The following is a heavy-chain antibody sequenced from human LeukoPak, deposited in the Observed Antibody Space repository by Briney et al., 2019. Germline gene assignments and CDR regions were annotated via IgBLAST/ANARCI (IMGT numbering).Heavy chain of an antibody. V-gene: IGHV3-53*01. CDR1: GFTVSSNY. CDR2: IYSGGST. D-gene: IGHD6-19*01. CDR3: ARTSGYLDY. Sequence: PGGSLRLSRAASGFTVSSNYMSWVRQAPGKGLEWVSVIYSGGSTYYADSVKGRFTISRDNSKNTLYLQMNSLRAEDTAVYYCARTSGYLDYWGQGTLVTVSS. J-gene: IGHJ4*02.